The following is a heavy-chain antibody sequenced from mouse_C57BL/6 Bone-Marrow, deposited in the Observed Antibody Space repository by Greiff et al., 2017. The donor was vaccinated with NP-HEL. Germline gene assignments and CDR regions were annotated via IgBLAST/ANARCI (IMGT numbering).Heavy chain of an antibody. CDR3: AREGLRG. CDR2: ISYDGSN. J-gene: IGHJ3*01. V-gene: IGHV3-6*01. D-gene: IGHD3-1*01. CDR1: GYSITSGYY. Sequence: VQLQQSGPGLVKPSQSLSLTCSVTGYSITSGYYWNWIRQFPGNKLEWMGYISYDGSNNYNPSLKNRISITRDPSTNQFFLKLNSVTTEDTATYYWAREGLRGWGQGTLGTVFA.